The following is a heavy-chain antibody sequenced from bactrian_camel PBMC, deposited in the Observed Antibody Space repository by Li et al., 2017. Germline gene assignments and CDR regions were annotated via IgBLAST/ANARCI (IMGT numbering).Heavy chain of an antibody. D-gene: IGHD7*01. V-gene: IGHV3S55*01. CDR3: AEDYRRGVCDDGYLGTSRRWDY. CDR1: GLSVEQYC. J-gene: IGHJ4*01. CDR2: IERVGRV. Sequence: HVQLVESGGGSVQAGGSLRLSCAVSGLSVEQYCVAWFRQAPGSEREGVAVIERVGRVDYADSVKGRCTVSRDNAKNTLYLQMNSLKPEDTAMYYCAEDYRRGVCDDGYLGTSRRWDYWGQGTQVTVS.